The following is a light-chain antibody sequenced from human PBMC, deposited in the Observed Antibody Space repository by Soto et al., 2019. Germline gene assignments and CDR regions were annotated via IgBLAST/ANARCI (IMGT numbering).Light chain of an antibody. CDR2: INS. Sequence: QSVLTQPPSVSASPGQRVTITCTGSRSNIGSGIDLHRYQQDPGTAPKLHIFINSNRPSGVPVRFSGSKSGSAASLAITGLRAEDEDEYYCQSYDSSLGGLVFGGGTKLTVL. CDR1: RSNIGSGID. J-gene: IGLJ2*01. V-gene: IGLV1-40*01. CDR3: QSYDSSLGGLV.